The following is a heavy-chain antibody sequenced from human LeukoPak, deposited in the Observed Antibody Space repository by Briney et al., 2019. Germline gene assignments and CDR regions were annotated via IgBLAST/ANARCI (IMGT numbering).Heavy chain of an antibody. CDR3: ERDNTTTGPFDY. J-gene: IGHJ4*02. CDR1: GYTFTNYY. V-gene: IGHV1-46*01. Sequence: ASVKLSCTASGYTFTNYYMHWVRQPHAQGLEWMGIIDPSGGSTSYSQKFQGRVTITRDTSTSTVYMELSRLRSEDTAVYYCERDNTTTGPFDYWGQGTLVTVSS. D-gene: IGHD1-1*01. CDR2: IDPSGGST.